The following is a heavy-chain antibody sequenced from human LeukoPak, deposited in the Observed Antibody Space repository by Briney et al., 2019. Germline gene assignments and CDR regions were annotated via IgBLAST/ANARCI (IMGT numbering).Heavy chain of an antibody. D-gene: IGHD3-3*01. V-gene: IGHV3-74*01. CDR1: GLTFSSYW. CDR3: ARGGYYGSGRYYFDS. J-gene: IGHJ4*02. Sequence: GGSRRLSGAGSGLTFSSYWMHWVRQAPGKGLGWVSRIKSDDSKTNYPASVKGRFTISRDNAKNTLHLQMNSLRAEDTAVYYCARGGYYGSGRYYFDSWGQGTLVTVSS. CDR2: IKSDDSKT.